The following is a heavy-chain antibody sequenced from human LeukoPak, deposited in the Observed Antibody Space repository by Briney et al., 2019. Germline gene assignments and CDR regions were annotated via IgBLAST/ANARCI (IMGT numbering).Heavy chain of an antibody. CDR2: IIPIFGTA. D-gene: IGHD3-3*01. V-gene: IGHV1-69*05. Sequence: ASVKVSCKASGYTFTSYGISWVRQAPGQGLEWMGGIIPIFGTANYAQKFQGRVTITTDESTSTAYMELSSLRSEDTAVYYCARDISRVRRYDFWSGLVYWGQGTLVTVSS. J-gene: IGHJ4*02. CDR3: ARDISRVRRYDFWSGLVY. CDR1: GYTFTSYG.